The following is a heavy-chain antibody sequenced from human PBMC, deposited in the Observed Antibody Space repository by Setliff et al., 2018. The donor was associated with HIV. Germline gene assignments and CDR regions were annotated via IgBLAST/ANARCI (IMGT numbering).Heavy chain of an antibody. CDR1: GYTFTNFY. Sequence: GASVKVSCKASGYTFTNFYVHWVRQAPGQGPEWMGWINPYSGGTLYAQKFQGRVTMTRDTSITTAYMDLSRLASDDTAVYYCARVTHTGRGLAYWGQGTLVTVSS. CDR3: ARVTHTGRGLAY. CDR2: INPYSGGT. D-gene: IGHD2-15*01. V-gene: IGHV1-2*02. J-gene: IGHJ4*02.